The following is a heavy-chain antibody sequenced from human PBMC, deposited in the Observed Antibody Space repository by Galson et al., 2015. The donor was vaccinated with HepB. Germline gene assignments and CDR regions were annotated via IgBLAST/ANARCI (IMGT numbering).Heavy chain of an antibody. CDR3: ARSRGWSVLFDY. CDR2: IYYSGST. V-gene: IGHV4-59*01. J-gene: IGHJ4*02. D-gene: IGHD6-19*01. Sequence: ETLSLTCTVSGCSISSYYWSWIRQPPGKGLEWIGYIYYSGSTNYNPSLKSRVTISVDTSKNQFSLKLSSVTAADTAVYYCARSRGWSVLFDYWGQGTLVTVSS. CDR1: GCSISSYY.